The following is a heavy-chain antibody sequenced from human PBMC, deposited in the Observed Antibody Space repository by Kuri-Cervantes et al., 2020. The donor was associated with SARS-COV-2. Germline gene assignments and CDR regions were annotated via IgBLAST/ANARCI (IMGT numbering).Heavy chain of an antibody. V-gene: IGHV3-74*01. CDR2: INGDGSSV. D-gene: IGHD3-10*01. CDR1: GFTFNNYW. CDR3: AKDHMAAMVRGPRGYFDY. J-gene: IGHJ4*02. Sequence: GGSLRLSCAASGFTFNNYWMHWVRQTPGKGLVWVSRINGDGSSVSYADPAKGRFTISRDSATNTLFLQMTSLRAEDTAVYYCAKDHMAAMVRGPRGYFDYWGQGTLVTVSS.